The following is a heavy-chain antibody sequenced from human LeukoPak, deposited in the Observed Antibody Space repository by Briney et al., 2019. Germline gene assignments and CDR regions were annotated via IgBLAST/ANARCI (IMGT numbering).Heavy chain of an antibody. CDR3: ARQLGAVAGRPLFDY. CDR1: GGSLRNYY. J-gene: IGHJ4*02. D-gene: IGHD6-19*01. Sequence: SETLSLTCTVSGGSLRNYYWSWIRQPPGKGLEWIGYIYYSGSTTYNPSLKSRVTISVDTSRNQFSLKLSSVTAADTAVYSCARQLGAVAGRPLFDYWGQGILVTVSS. CDR2: IYYSGST. V-gene: IGHV4-59*08.